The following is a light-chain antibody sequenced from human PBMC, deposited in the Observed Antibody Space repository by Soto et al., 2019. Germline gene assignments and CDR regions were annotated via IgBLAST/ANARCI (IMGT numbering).Light chain of an antibody. CDR2: AAS. Sequence: EIQVTPSPTSRSAIVRNRTAIECRASEGLNLYINWYQQKPGKAPKLLIYAASTLQSGVPSRFSGSGSETDFTLTISSLQPEDFATYYCQQSYSTPRTFGQGTKVDIK. J-gene: IGKJ1*01. V-gene: IGKV1-39*01. CDR1: EGLNLY. CDR3: QQSYSTPRT.